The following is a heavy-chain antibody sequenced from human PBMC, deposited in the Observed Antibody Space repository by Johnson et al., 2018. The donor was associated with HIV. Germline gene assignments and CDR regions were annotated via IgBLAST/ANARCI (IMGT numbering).Heavy chain of an antibody. CDR1: GFIFSSYW. CDR2: ISYDGSNE. CDR3: ARGRASWELYDAFEI. J-gene: IGHJ3*02. Sequence: VQLVESGGGVVQPGRSLRLSCAASGFIFSSYWMSWVRQAPGKGLEWVAVISYDGSNEYYADSVKGRFTISRDNSKNTLYLQMSSLRAGDTAVYYCARGRASWELYDAFEIWGQGTMVIVSS. D-gene: IGHD1-26*01. V-gene: IGHV3-30*03.